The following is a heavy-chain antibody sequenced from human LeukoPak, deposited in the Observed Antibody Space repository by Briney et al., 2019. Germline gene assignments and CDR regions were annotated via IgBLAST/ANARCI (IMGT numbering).Heavy chain of an antibody. CDR1: GFTFRNAW. V-gene: IGHV3-15*01. J-gene: IGHJ4*02. Sequence: GGSLRLSCAASGFTFRNAWMSWVRQAPGKGLEWVVRIKSKTDGGTTDYAAPVKGRFTISRDDSKNTLYLQMNSLKTEDTAVYYCTTLPPSYHYDSSGYIGWGQGTLVTVSS. D-gene: IGHD3-22*01. CDR3: TTLPPSYHYDSSGYIG. CDR2: IKSKTDGGTT.